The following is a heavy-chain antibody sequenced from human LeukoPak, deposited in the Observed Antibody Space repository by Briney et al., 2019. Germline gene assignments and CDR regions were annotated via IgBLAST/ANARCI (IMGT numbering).Heavy chain of an antibody. CDR3: AKDRLSQDGTFDY. Sequence: PGGSLRLSCAASGFTFSSYAMSWVRQAPGKGLEWVSAISGSGGSTYYADSVKGRFTISGDNSKNTLYLQMNSLRAEDTAVYYCAKDRLSQDGTFDYWGQGTLVTVSS. V-gene: IGHV3-23*01. J-gene: IGHJ4*02. CDR2: ISGSGGST. CDR1: GFTFSSYA.